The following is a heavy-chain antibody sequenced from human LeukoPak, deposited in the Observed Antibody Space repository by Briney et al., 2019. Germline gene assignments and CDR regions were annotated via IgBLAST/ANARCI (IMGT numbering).Heavy chain of an antibody. CDR1: GFTFSSYG. J-gene: IGHJ4*02. D-gene: IGHD5-18*01. Sequence: GRSLRLSCAASGFTFSSYGMHWVRQAPGKGLEWMAVIWYDGSNKYYADSVKGRFTISRDNSKNTLYLQMNSLRAEDTAVYYCAKGGVDTAMVTFDYWGQGTLVTVSS. V-gene: IGHV3-33*06. CDR2: IWYDGSNK. CDR3: AKGGVDTAMVTFDY.